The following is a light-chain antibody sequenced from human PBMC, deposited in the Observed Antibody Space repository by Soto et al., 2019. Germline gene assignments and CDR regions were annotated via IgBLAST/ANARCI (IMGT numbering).Light chain of an antibody. CDR1: SSDVGAYIY. V-gene: IGLV2-11*01. CDR2: DVN. CDR3: CSYAGSNTLDL. Sequence: QSALTQPGSVSGSPGQSVTISCTGTSSDVGAYIYVSWYQQHPGKPPKLMIYDVNKRPSGVPDRFSGSKSGNTASLTISGLQAEDEADYYCCSYAGSNTLDLFGTGTKLTVL. J-gene: IGLJ2*01.